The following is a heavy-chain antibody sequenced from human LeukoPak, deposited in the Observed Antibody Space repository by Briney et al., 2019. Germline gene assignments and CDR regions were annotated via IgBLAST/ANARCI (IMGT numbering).Heavy chain of an antibody. D-gene: IGHD6-19*01. CDR2: LYSGGNT. CDR1: GFTVSSSY. J-gene: IGHJ4*02. V-gene: IGHV3-53*01. CDR3: ARRSGIAVAGAFDY. Sequence: GGSLRLSCAASGFTVSSSYMSWVRQAPGKGLEWVSVLYSGGNTYYADSVKGRFTISRDNSKNTLYLQMNSLRAEDTAVYYCARRSGIAVAGAFDYWGQGTLVTVSS.